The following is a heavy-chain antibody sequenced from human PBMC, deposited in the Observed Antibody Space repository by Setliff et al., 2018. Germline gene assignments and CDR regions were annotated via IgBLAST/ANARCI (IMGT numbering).Heavy chain of an antibody. CDR2: IYNSGYT. J-gene: IGHJ4*01. D-gene: IGHD1-1*01. V-gene: IGHV4-39*01. Sequence: NPSETLSLTCTVSGGSISSGSNYWGWIRQPPGKGLEWIGGIYNSGYTHYKPSLKSRATISVDTSKSQFSLNLSNVTAADTAVYYCASGLEFDYWGPGSLVTVSS. CDR3: ASGLEFDY. CDR1: GGSISSGSNY.